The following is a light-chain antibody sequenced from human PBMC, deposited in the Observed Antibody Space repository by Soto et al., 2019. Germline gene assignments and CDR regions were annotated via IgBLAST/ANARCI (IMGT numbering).Light chain of an antibody. Sequence: QSVLTQPACVSGSPGQSITISCTGTSSDVGGYNYVSWYQQLPGKAPKLMIYDVNNRPSGVSNRFSGSKSGNTASLTISGLQAEDEADYYCSSYTGSSTFVFGTGTKVTVL. CDR3: SSYTGSSTFV. CDR2: DVN. CDR1: SSDVGGYNY. V-gene: IGLV2-14*01. J-gene: IGLJ1*01.